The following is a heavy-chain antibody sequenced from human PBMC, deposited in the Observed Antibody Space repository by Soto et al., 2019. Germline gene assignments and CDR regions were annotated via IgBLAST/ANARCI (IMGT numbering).Heavy chain of an antibody. CDR3: ARVSGWSGYPYRFDP. D-gene: IGHD3-3*01. CDR2: IKQDGSEK. CDR1: GFTFSSYW. V-gene: IGHV3-7*01. J-gene: IGHJ5*02. Sequence: EVQLVESGGGLVQPGGSLRLSCAASGFTFSSYWMSWVRQAPGKGLEWVANIKQDGSEKYYVDSVKGRFTISRDNAKNSLYLQMNRLRAEDTAVYYCARVSGWSGYPYRFDPWGQGTLVTVSS.